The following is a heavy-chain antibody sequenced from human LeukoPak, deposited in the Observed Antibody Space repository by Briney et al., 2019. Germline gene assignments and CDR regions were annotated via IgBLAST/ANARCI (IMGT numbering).Heavy chain of an antibody. V-gene: IGHV3-23*01. Sequence: GGSLRLSCAASGFTFSSYAMSWFRQAPGKGLEWVSAISGSGGSTYYADSVKGRFTISRDNSKKTLYLQMNSLRGEDTAVYYCAKVHDFWSGSNLYYFDYWGQGTLVTVSS. CDR3: AKVHDFWSGSNLYYFDY. CDR1: GFTFSSYA. J-gene: IGHJ4*02. D-gene: IGHD3-3*01. CDR2: ISGSGGST.